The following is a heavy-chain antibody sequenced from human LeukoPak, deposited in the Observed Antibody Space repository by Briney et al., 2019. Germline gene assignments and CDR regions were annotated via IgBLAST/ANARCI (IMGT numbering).Heavy chain of an antibody. D-gene: IGHD1-14*01. Sequence: GGSLRLSCAASGFTFSNAWMSWVRQAPGKGLEWVARIRADGTTDYAAPVKGRFTISRDDSMNTMSLQMDSLKTGDTAVYYCAADVPSPLAQIDYWGQGTPVTVSS. J-gene: IGHJ4*02. CDR2: IRADGTT. V-gene: IGHV3-15*01. CDR3: AADVPSPLAQIDY. CDR1: GFTFSNAW.